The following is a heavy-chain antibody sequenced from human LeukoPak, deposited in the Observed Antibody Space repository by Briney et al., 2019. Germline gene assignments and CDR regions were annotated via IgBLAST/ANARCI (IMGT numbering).Heavy chain of an antibody. CDR3: ARIYSGYDL. J-gene: IGHJ5*02. CDR1: GYTFSVSY. D-gene: IGHD5-12*01. V-gene: IGHV1-2*02. Sequence: ASVKVSCKASGYTFSVSYIHWVRQAPGQGLEWMGWINPNNGVTNYAQKFQGRVTMTSDTSISTAYMELRSLRSDDTAVYYCARIYSGYDLGGQGTLVTVPS. CDR2: INPNNGVT.